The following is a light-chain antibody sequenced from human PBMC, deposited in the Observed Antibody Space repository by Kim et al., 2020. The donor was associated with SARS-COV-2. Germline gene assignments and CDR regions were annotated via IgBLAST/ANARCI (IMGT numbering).Light chain of an antibody. V-gene: IGLV1-44*01. CDR3: AAWDGSLSGWV. CDR1: SSNVGSNA. J-gene: IGLJ3*02. Sequence: GQRVTLSCSGSSSNVGSNAVNWYQQHPGTAPKLLTYSNNQRPSGVPDRFSGSRSGTSASLAISGLQSEDEADYYCAAWDGSLSGWVFGGGTKLTVL. CDR2: SNN.